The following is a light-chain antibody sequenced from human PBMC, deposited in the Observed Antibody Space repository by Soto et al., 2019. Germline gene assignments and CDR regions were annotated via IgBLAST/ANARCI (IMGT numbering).Light chain of an antibody. CDR2: DVN. V-gene: IGLV2-11*01. Sequence: QSVLTQPRSVSGSPGQSVTIYCTGTNSDVGGYDYVSWYQQHPGKAPKLMIYDVNERPSGVPDRFSGSKSGNTASLTISGLQVEDEADYYCCSYAGSYSWVFGGGTKLTVL. CDR3: CSYAGSYSWV. CDR1: NSDVGGYDY. J-gene: IGLJ3*02.